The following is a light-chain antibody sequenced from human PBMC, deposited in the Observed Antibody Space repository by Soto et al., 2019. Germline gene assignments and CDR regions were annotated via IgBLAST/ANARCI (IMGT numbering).Light chain of an antibody. CDR2: DVS. J-gene: IGLJ3*02. Sequence: QSALTQPASVSGSPGQSITISCTGTSSDVGGYNYVSWYQQHPGKAPKLLIYDVSNRPSVVSNRFSGSKSGNTASLTISGLQAEDEADYYCNSYTSSSNLVFGGRTKVTVL. CDR1: SSDVGGYNY. V-gene: IGLV2-14*01. CDR3: NSYTSSSNLV.